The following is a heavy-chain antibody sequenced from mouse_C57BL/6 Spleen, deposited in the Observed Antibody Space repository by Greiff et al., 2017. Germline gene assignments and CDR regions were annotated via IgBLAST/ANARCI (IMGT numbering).Heavy chain of an antibody. CDR3: TREGDLPYAMDY. J-gene: IGHJ4*01. Sequence: DVQLVESGEGLVKPGGSLKLSCAASGFTFSSYAMSWVRQTPEKRLEWVAYISSGGDYIYYADTVKGRFTISRDNARNTLYLQMSSLKSEDTAMYYCTREGDLPYAMDYWGQGTSVTVSS. CDR2: ISSGGDYI. V-gene: IGHV5-9-1*02. CDR1: GFTFSSYA.